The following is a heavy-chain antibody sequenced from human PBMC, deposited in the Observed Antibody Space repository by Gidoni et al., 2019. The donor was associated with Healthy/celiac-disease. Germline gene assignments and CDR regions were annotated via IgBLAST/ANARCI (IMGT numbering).Heavy chain of an antibody. J-gene: IGHJ4*02. V-gene: IGHV1-46*01. Sequence: QVQLVQSGAEVKKPGASVKFSCKASGYTFTSYYMHWVRQAPGQGLEWMGIINPSGGSTSYAQKFQGRVTMTRDTSTSTVYMELSSLRSEDTAVYYCARDYVGVGGVLGYYFDYWGQGTLVTVSS. CDR3: ARDYVGVGGVLGYYFDY. D-gene: IGHD2-8*02. CDR2: INPSGGST. CDR1: GYTFTSYY.